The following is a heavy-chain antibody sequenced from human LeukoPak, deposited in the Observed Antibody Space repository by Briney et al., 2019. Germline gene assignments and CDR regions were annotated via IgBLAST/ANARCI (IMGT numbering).Heavy chain of an antibody. CDR3: ARSCTNCVCPLDD. Sequence: ASVKVSCKASGYTFTNYDINWVRQATGQGREWMGWMNPNSGNTGYAQKFQGRVTITRNTSISTAYMELSSLRSEDTAVYYCARSCTNCVCPLDDWGQGTLVTVSS. V-gene: IGHV1-8*03. D-gene: IGHD2-8*01. CDR2: MNPNSGNT. CDR1: GYTFTNYD. J-gene: IGHJ4*02.